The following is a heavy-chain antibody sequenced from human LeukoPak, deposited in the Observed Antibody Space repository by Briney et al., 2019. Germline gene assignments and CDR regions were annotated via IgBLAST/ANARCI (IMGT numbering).Heavy chain of an antibody. Sequence: GGSLRLSRAASGFTFSSYWMSWVRQAPGKGLEWVANIKQDGSEKYYVDSVKGRFTISRDNAKNSLYLQMNSLRAEDTAVYYCAREHPLLTTDTYGSGSYGYYYYMDVWGKGTTVTVSS. J-gene: IGHJ6*03. D-gene: IGHD3-10*01. CDR1: GFTFSSYW. V-gene: IGHV3-7*01. CDR2: IKQDGSEK. CDR3: AREHPLLTTDTYGSGSYGYYYYMDV.